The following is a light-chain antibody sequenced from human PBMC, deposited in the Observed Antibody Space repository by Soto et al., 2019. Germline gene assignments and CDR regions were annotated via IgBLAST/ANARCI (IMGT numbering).Light chain of an antibody. CDR2: GAS. CDR3: QQYNSYSRT. CDR1: QSVRSN. V-gene: IGKV3D-15*01. Sequence: VMTQSPATLSVSPGERATLSCRARQSVRSNLAWYQQKPGQAPRLLVYGASSSATGVPDRFSGSGSGTEFPLTTSRLQPDAFATYYRQQYNSYSRTFGQGTKVDIK. J-gene: IGKJ1*01.